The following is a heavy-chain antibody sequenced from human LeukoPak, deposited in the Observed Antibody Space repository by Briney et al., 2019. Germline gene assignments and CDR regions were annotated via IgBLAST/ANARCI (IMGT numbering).Heavy chain of an antibody. CDR1: RYDINSVYY. CDR2: IYHSGST. V-gene: IGHV4-38-2*02. J-gene: IGHJ4*02. CDR3: ARAGGYYGSGSFLDY. Sequence: SETLSLTCTVSRYDINSVYYWGWIRQPPGKGLEWIGSIYHSGSTYYNASLKSRVTIPMDTSRNKFSLNLNSVTAADTAVYYCARAGGYYGSGSFLDYWGQGLLVTVSS. D-gene: IGHD3-10*01.